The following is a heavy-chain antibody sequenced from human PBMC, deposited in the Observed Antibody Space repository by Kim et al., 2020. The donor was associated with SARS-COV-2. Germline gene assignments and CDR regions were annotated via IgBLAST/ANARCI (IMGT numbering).Heavy chain of an antibody. CDR1: GFTFSSYA. J-gene: IGHJ6*01. V-gene: IGHV3-23*01. CDR2: ISGSGGST. Sequence: GGSLRLSCAASGFTFSSYAMSWVRQAPGKGLEWVSAISGSGGSTSYAYSVTGRFTISIDSSKKKLYLQMNSQRAKTADASYYAKASYDNNGDLVPYYYG. CDR3: AKASYDNNGDLVPYYYG. D-gene: IGHD3-22*01.